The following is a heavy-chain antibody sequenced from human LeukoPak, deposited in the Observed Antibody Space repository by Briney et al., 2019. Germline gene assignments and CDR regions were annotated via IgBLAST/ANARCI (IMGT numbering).Heavy chain of an antibody. V-gene: IGHV3-23*01. CDR3: AKERITMVRGGGMDV. CDR2: ISGSGGST. J-gene: IGHJ6*02. D-gene: IGHD3-10*01. CDR1: GFTFSSYA. Sequence: GGSPRLSCTASGFTFSSYAMSWVRQAPGKGLEWVSAISGSGGSTYYADSVKGRFTISRDNSKNTLYLQMNSLRAGDTAVYYCAKERITMVRGGGMDVWGQGTTATVSS.